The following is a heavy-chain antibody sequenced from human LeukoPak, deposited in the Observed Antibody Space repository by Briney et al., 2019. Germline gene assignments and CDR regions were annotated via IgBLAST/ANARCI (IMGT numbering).Heavy chain of an antibody. V-gene: IGHV1-8*03. Sequence: ASVKVSCKASGYTFTSYDINWVRQAAGQGLEWMGWMNPKSGNTDYAQKFQGRVTITRNTSISTASMELSSLRSEDTAVYYCARAGYSSGWSDYWGQGTLVTVSS. CDR3: ARAGYSSGWSDY. CDR2: MNPKSGNT. CDR1: GYTFTSYD. D-gene: IGHD6-19*01. J-gene: IGHJ4*02.